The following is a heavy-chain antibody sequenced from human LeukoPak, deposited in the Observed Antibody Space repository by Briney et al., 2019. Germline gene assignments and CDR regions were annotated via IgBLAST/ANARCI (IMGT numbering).Heavy chain of an antibody. CDR1: GFTFSSYA. J-gene: IGHJ4*02. V-gene: IGHV3-23*01. CDR2: LVASGGRT. CDR3: AKDAVAPGSGGDYFDV. Sequence: GGSLRLSCAASGFTFSSYAMTWVHQAPGKGLEWVSTLVASGGRTYYADSVKGRFTISRDNSKNTLFLQMNSLRAEDTALYYCAKDAVAPGSGGDYFDVWGQGTLVAVSS. D-gene: IGHD3-10*01.